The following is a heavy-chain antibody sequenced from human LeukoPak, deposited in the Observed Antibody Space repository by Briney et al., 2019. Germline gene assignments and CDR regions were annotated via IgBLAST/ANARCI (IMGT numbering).Heavy chain of an antibody. CDR1: GGSISSYY. Sequence: PSETLSLTCTVSGGSISSYYWSWIRQPPGKGLEWIGEINHSGSTNYNPSLKSRVTISVDTSKNQFSLKLSSVTAADTAVYYCARDYDYVWGSYRKRKYYFDYWGQGTLVTVSS. V-gene: IGHV4-34*01. CDR2: INHSGST. J-gene: IGHJ4*02. CDR3: ARDYDYVWGSYRKRKYYFDY. D-gene: IGHD3-16*02.